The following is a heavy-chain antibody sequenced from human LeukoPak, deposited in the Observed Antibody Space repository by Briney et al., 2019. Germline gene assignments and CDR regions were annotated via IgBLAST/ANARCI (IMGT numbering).Heavy chain of an antibody. CDR2: IKPDGSEK. Sequence: GGSLRLSCAASGFTFSDYWMTWVRQAPGKGLEWVANIKPDGSEKYYVDSVRGRFTISRDNAKNTLYLQMNSLRAEDTAVYYCASWEVPAVMPQDYWGQGTLVTVSS. CDR3: ASWEVPAVMPQDY. V-gene: IGHV3-7*01. D-gene: IGHD2-2*01. J-gene: IGHJ4*02. CDR1: GFTFSDYW.